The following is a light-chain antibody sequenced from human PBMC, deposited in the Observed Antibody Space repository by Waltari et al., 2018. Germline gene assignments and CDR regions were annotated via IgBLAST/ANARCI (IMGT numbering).Light chain of an antibody. Sequence: IALTQSPAPLSLSPGERATLSCSANKSVSVHLAWYQHKPGQAPRLLIYDTSNRATGIPARFSGSGSETDFTLTISSLEPEDFAVYYCQQRNNWPLSFGGGTKVEIK. CDR1: KSVSVH. J-gene: IGKJ4*01. V-gene: IGKV3-11*01. CDR2: DTS. CDR3: QQRNNWPLS.